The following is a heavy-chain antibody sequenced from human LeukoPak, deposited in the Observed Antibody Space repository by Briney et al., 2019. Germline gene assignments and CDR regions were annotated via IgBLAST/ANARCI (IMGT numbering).Heavy chain of an antibody. CDR3: ARGVTVRGGPFYI. CDR2: IYGDVDT. V-gene: IGHV3-53*01. J-gene: IGHJ3*02. Sequence: GGSLRLSCAASGFSVISNYMNCVRQAPGKGLEWVSLIYGDVDTYYADSVKGRFIISRDNSKDTLHLQMNSLRAEDTAIYYCARGVTVRGGPFYIWGQGTMVTVSS. CDR1: GFSVISNY. D-gene: IGHD2-21*02.